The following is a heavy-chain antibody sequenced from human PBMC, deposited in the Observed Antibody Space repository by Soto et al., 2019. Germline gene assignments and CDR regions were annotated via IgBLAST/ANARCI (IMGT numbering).Heavy chain of an antibody. J-gene: IGHJ5*02. CDR2: ISSDGSNK. CDR3: AKDSGRGYNYGQHWFGP. V-gene: IGHV3-30*18. CDR1: GFTFSSYG. D-gene: IGHD5-18*01. Sequence: QVQLVESGGGVVQPGRSLRLSCAASGFTFSSYGMHWVRQAPGKGLEWVALISSDGSNKYYVDSVKGRFTISRDNSKNTLYLQMNSLRADDTAVYYCAKDSGRGYNYGQHWFGPWGQGTLVTVSP.